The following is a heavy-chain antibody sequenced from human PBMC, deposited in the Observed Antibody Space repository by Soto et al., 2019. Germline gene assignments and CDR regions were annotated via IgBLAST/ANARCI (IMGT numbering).Heavy chain of an antibody. Sequence: GGSLRLSCAASGFTFSSYWMHWVRQAPGKWLVWVSRINPDGSATNYADSVKGRFTISRDNAKNTLYLQMNSLRAEDTAVFYCGRGGSDSPMAPGYWGQGXLVTVHS. CDR3: GRGGSDSPMAPGY. J-gene: IGHJ4*02. V-gene: IGHV3-74*01. CDR2: INPDGSAT. CDR1: GFTFSSYW. D-gene: IGHD5-18*01.